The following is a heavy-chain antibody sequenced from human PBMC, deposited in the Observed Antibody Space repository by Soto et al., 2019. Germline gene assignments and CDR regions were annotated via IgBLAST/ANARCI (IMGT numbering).Heavy chain of an antibody. J-gene: IGHJ5*02. CDR1: GYTFTSYA. CDR3: ADLTTVTNNWFDP. D-gene: IGHD4-17*01. Sequence: ASVKVSCKASGYTFTSYAMHWVRQAPGQRLEWMGWINAGNGNTKYSQKFQGRVTITADKSTSTAYMELSSLRSEDTAVYYCADLTTVTNNWFDPWGQGTLVTVSS. V-gene: IGHV1-3*01. CDR2: INAGNGNT.